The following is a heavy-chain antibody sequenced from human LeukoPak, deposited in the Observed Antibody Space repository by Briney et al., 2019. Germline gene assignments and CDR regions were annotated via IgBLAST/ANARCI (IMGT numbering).Heavy chain of an antibody. J-gene: IGHJ5*02. CDR3: ARRLTQYDCFDP. D-gene: IGHD2-2*01. CDR2: TYYRSTWYN. CDR1: GDSVSSNSVT. Sequence: QTLSLTCAISGDSVSSNSVTWNWIRQSPLRGLEWLGRTYYRSTWYNDYAVSVRGRITVNPDTSKNQFSLHLNSVTPEDTAVYYCARRLTQYDCFDPWGQGILVTVSS. V-gene: IGHV6-1*01.